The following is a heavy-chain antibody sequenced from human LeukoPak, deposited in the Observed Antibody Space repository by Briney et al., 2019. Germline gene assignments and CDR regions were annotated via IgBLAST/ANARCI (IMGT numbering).Heavy chain of an antibody. Sequence: KPSETLSLTCTVSGGSISSYYWSWLRQPPGKGLEWIGYIYYSGSTNSNPSLKSRVTISVDTSKNQFSLKLRFLPAADTAVYYCARDRVKYCRGGSCYLDAFDIWGQGTMVTVSS. D-gene: IGHD2-15*01. J-gene: IGHJ3*02. V-gene: IGHV4-59*01. CDR1: GGSISSYY. CDR2: IYYSGST. CDR3: ARDRVKYCRGGSCYLDAFDI.